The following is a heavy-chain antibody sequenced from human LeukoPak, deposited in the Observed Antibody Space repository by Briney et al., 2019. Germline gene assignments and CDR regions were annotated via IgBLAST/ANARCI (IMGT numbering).Heavy chain of an antibody. D-gene: IGHD4-11*01. CDR3: AKDGPYSNFYFDY. J-gene: IGHJ4*02. CDR1: GFIFSSYW. CDR2: IKSDGSSP. Sequence: PGGSLRLSCAASGFIFSSYWMHWVRQAPGKGPVWVSRIKSDGSSPSYADSVKGRFTISRDNAKNTVYLQMNSLRAEDTAVYYCAKDGPYSNFYFDYWGQGTLVTVSS. V-gene: IGHV3-74*01.